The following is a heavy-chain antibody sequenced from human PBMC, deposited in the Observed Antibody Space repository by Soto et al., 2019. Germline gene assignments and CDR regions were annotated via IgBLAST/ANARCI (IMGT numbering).Heavy chain of an antibody. J-gene: IGHJ6*02. Sequence: GASVKVSCKVSGYTLTETSIHWVRQAPGIGLEWMGGSNPEDGETVYAQKFRGRVTMTEDTSTDTAYMELSSLRSEDTAVYYCAIIGSRNYYDSSGYYYSPYYYGMDVWGQGTTVTVSS. CDR1: GYTLTETS. CDR2: SNPEDGET. D-gene: IGHD3-22*01. V-gene: IGHV1-24*01. CDR3: AIIGSRNYYDSSGYYYSPYYYGMDV.